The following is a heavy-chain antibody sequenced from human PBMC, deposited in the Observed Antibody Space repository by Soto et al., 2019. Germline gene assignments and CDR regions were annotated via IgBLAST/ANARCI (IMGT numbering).Heavy chain of an antibody. CDR2: MNPNSGNT. CDR1: GYTFTSYD. V-gene: IGHV1-8*01. Sequence: SVKVSCKASGYTFTSYDINWVRQATGQGLEWMGWMNPNSGNTGYAQKFQGRVTMTRNTSISTAYMELSSLRSEDTAMYYCARGGWLQLGYYYGMDVWGQGTTVTVS. CDR3: ARGGWLQLGYYYGMDV. D-gene: IGHD5-12*01. J-gene: IGHJ6*02.